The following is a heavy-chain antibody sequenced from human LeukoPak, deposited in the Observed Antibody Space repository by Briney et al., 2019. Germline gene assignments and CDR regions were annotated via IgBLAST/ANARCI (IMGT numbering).Heavy chain of an antibody. J-gene: IGHJ4*02. CDR1: GGSFSGYY. D-gene: IGHD3-10*01. V-gene: IGHV4-34*01. CDR2: INHSGST. Sequence: PSETLSLTCAVYGGSFSGYYWSWIRQPPGKGLEWIGEINHSGSTNYNPSLKSRVTISVDTSKNQFSLKLSSVTAADTAVYYCAGLHYYGSGTLDYWGQGTLVTVSS. CDR3: AGLHYYGSGTLDY.